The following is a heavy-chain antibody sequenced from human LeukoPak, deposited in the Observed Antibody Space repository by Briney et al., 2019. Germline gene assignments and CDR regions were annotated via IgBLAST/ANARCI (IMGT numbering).Heavy chain of an antibody. V-gene: IGHV3-23*01. Sequence: GSLRLSCTASGFTFNNYAMTWVRQAPGKGLEWVSAITGSGAYTNYADSVKGRFTISRDSSKNTLYLQMNRLRAEDAAVYYCAKAPVTTCSGAYCYPFDYWGQGTLVTVSS. CDR1: GFTFNNYA. D-gene: IGHD2-21*01. CDR3: AKAPVTTCSGAYCYPFDY. J-gene: IGHJ4*02. CDR2: ITGSGAYT.